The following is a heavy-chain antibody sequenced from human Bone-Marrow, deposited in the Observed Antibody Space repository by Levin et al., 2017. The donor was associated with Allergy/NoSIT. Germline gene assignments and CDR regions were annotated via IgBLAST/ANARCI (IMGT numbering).Heavy chain of an antibody. CDR2: INHSEKT. CDR1: GGSFSDYY. V-gene: IGHV4-34*01. J-gene: IGHJ4*02. D-gene: IGHD5-12*01. CDR3: ASPPTVSGYGYYFEY. Sequence: SETLSLTCAVYGGSFSDYYWSWIRQPPGKGLEWIGEINHSEKTNYNPSLKGRVIISVDTSKNQFSLKLNSVTAADTAMYYCASPPTVSGYGYYFEYWGQGTLVTVSS.